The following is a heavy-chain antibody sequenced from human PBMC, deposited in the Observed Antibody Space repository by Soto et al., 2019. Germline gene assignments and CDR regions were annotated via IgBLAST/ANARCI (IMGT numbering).Heavy chain of an antibody. CDR1: GGSISSYY. CDR2: IYYSGST. D-gene: IGHD3-10*01. CDR3: ARTYLISYYYGMDV. Sequence: SETLSLTCTVSGGSISSYYWSWIRQPPGKGLEWIGYIYYSGSTNYNPSLKSRVTISVDTSKNQFSLKLSSVTAADTAVYYCARTYLISYYYGMDVWVQGTTVTVSS. J-gene: IGHJ6*02. V-gene: IGHV4-59*01.